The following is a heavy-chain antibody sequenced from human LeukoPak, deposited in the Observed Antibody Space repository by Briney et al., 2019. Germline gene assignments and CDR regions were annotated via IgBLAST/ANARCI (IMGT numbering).Heavy chain of an antibody. CDR1: GFTFSTYS. V-gene: IGHV3-48*01. J-gene: IGHJ4*02. CDR3: ARDPAIQTWLSAYYFDY. Sequence: GASLRLSCAASGFTFSTYSMNWVRQSPGKGLEWVSYISSSSSTIYYADSVKGRFTISRDNAKNSLYLQMNSLRAEDTAVYYCARDPAIQTWLSAYYFDYWGQGTLVTVSS. D-gene: IGHD5-18*01. CDR2: ISSSSSTI.